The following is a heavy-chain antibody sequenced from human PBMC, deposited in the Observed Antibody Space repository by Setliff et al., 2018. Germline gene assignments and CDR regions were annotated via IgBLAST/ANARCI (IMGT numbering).Heavy chain of an antibody. CDR3: ARGRERDYNFWSGYYTYYYHGMDV. CDR2: MNPNSGNT. J-gene: IGHJ6*02. Sequence: ASVKVSCKASGYTFTSYDINWVRQATGQGLEWMGWMNPNSGNTGYAQKFQGRVTMTRNTSISTAYMELSSLRSEDTAVYYCARGRERDYNFWSGYYTYYYHGMDVWGQGTTVTVSS. V-gene: IGHV1-8*02. CDR1: GYTFTSYD. D-gene: IGHD3-3*01.